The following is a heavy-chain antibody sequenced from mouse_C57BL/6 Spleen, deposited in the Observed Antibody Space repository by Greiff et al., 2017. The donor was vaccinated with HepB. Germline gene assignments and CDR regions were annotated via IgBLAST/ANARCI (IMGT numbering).Heavy chain of an antibody. V-gene: IGHV1-52*01. Sequence: VQLQQPGAELVRPGSSVKLSCKASGYTFTSYWMHWVKQRPIQGLEWIGNIDPSDSETHYNQKFKDKATLTVDKSSSTAYMQLSSLTSEDSAVYYCARGWDSSWYFDVWGTGTTVTVSS. CDR1: GYTFTSYW. CDR3: ARGWDSSWYFDV. J-gene: IGHJ1*03. D-gene: IGHD4-1*01. CDR2: IDPSDSET.